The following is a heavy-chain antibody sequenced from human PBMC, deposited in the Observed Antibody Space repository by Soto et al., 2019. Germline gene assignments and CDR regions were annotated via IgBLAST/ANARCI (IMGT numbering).Heavy chain of an antibody. Sequence: PGGSLRLSCAASGFTFSSYGMHWVRQAPGKGLEWVSEITVSGGNTFRADSVKGRVTISRDKSRNTLYLQLNSLRVEDTALYYCARITDQGIDSWGQGSLVTVSS. D-gene: IGHD2-2*01. J-gene: IGHJ5*01. CDR1: GFTFSSYG. CDR3: ARITDQGIDS. CDR2: ITVSGGNT. V-gene: IGHV3-23*01.